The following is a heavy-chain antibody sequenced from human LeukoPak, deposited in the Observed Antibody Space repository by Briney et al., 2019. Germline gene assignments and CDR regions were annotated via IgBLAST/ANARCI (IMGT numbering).Heavy chain of an antibody. D-gene: IGHD3-3*01. CDR3: AKDRRYDFWSGLDC. CDR1: GFTFDDYA. CDR2: ISWNCGSI. J-gene: IGHJ4*02. V-gene: IGHV3-9*01. Sequence: GGSLRLSCAASGFTFDDYAMHWVRQAPGEGLEWVSGISWNCGSIGYADSVKGRFTISRDNAKNSLYLQMNSLRAEDTALYYCAKDRRYDFWSGLDCWGQGTLVTVSS.